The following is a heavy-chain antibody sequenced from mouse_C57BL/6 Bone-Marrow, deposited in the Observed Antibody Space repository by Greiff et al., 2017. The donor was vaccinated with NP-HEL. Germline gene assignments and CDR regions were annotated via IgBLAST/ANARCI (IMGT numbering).Heavy chain of an antibody. Sequence: VKLVESGGGLVQPGGSLKLSCAASGFTFSDYYMYWVRQTPETRLEWVAYISNGGGSTYYTATVKGRFTISRDNAKTNLYLQMSRLKSEDTAMYYCASDDGYYLYAMDYWGQGTSVTVAS. CDR3: ASDDGYYLYAMDY. D-gene: IGHD2-3*01. CDR1: GFTFSDYY. CDR2: ISNGGGST. J-gene: IGHJ4*01. V-gene: IGHV5-12*01.